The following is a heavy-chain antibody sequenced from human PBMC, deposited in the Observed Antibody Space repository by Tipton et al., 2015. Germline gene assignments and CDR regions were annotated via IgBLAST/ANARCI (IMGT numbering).Heavy chain of an antibody. D-gene: IGHD3-9*01. J-gene: IGHJ4*02. CDR2: ISYSGNT. CDR1: GDSISSSSYY. V-gene: IGHV4-39*07. Sequence: LRLSCAISGDSISSSSYYWGWIRQPPGKGLEWIGSISYSGNTYYNPSLKSRVTMSRDTSKNQFSLRLTSVTAADTAVYYCACHDYDLLTRDYQTVDYWGQGTRVTVSS. CDR3: ACHDYDLLTRDYQTVDY.